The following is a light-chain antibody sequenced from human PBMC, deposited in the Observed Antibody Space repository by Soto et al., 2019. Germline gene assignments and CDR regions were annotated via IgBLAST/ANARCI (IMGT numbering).Light chain of an antibody. J-gene: IGLJ3*02. Sequence: QSVLTQPPSVSAAPGQKVTISCSGSSSNIGNNYVSWYQQLPGTAPKLLIYENNKRPSGIPDRFSGSKSGMSASLAITGLQAADEANYYCQSYDNSLSGSRVFGGGTKLTVL. CDR2: ENN. V-gene: IGLV1-51*01. CDR3: QSYDNSLSGSRV. CDR1: SSNIGNNY.